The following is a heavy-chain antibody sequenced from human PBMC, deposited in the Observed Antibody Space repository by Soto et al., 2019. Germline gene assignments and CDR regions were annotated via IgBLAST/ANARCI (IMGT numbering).Heavy chain of an antibody. D-gene: IGHD6-19*01. CDR1: GYNFNNYY. Sequence: ASVKVSCKASGYNFNNYYIHWVRQTPGQGPEWIGVINPRRGLTTYSQRFQGRVSMTRDTSTTTVYMELSSLRSEDTAIYYCARDGVPIAGRSGYFDYWGPGTEVTVSS. CDR2: INPRRGLT. CDR3: ARDGVPIAGRSGYFDY. J-gene: IGHJ4*02. V-gene: IGHV1-46*02.